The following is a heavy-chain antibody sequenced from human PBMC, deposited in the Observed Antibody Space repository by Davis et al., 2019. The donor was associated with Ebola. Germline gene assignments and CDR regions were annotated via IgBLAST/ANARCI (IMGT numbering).Heavy chain of an antibody. CDR2: INHSGST. D-gene: IGHD2/OR15-2a*01. J-gene: IGHJ6*02. Sequence: SETLSLTCAVYGGSFSGYYWSWIRQPPGKGLEWIGEINHSGSTNYNPSLKSRVTISVDTSKNQFSLKLSPVTAADTAVYYCARRNQGYYYYGMDVWGQGTTVTVSS. V-gene: IGHV4-34*01. CDR1: GGSFSGYY. CDR3: ARRNQGYYYYGMDV.